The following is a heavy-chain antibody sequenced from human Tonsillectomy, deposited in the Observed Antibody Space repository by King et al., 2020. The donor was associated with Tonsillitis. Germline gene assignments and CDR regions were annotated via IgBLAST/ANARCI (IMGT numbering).Heavy chain of an antibody. V-gene: IGHV3-30-3*01. CDR1: GFTFSSYA. D-gene: IGHD5-18*01. Sequence: VQLVESGGGVVQPGRSLRLSCAASGFTFSSYAMHWVRQAPGKGLEWVAVISYEGTNKYYADSVKGRFTISRDNSKNTLFLQMNSLRVEDTAVYYCAREVGLGGYSYGYVDYWGQGTLVTVSS. CDR3: AREVGLGGYSYGYVDY. CDR2: ISYEGTNK. J-gene: IGHJ4*02.